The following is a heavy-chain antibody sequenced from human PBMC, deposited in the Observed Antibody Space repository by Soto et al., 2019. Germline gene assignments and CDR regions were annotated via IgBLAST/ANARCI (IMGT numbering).Heavy chain of an antibody. CDR3: ARDPPGSGWAFDY. J-gene: IGHJ4*02. CDR2: IWSDGSNK. D-gene: IGHD6-19*01. V-gene: IGHV3-33*01. Sequence: GGSLRLSCAAAGFTFSTHAMHWVRQAPGKGLEWVAFIWSDGSNKYFADSVKGRATISRDNSKRTVDLQMNSLRAEDTAVYYCARDPPGSGWAFDYWGQGTLVTVSS. CDR1: GFTFSTHA.